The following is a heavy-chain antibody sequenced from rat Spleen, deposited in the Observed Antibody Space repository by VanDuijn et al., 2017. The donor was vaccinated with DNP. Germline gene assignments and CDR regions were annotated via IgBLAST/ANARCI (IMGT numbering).Heavy chain of an antibody. CDR2: INYDGGNT. V-gene: IGHV5-20*01. CDR3: ATSSYYGYDYGFAY. Sequence: EVQLVESGGGLVQPGRSLKLSCAASGFTFSDYYMAWVRQAPKKGLEWVTYINYDGGNTYYRDSVKGRFTVSRDNAKNTLYLQMDSLRSEDTATYYCATSSYYGYDYGFAYWGQGTLVTVSS. CDR1: GFTFSDYY. J-gene: IGHJ3*01. D-gene: IGHD1-7*01.